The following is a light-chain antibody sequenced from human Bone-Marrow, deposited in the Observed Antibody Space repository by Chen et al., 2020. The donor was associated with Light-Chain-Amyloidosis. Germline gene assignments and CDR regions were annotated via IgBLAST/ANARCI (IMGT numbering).Light chain of an antibody. CDR2: DDS. J-gene: IGLJ3*02. Sequence: SYVLTQPSSLSVAPGQTATIACGGNNIGSTSVHWYQQTPGQAPLLVVYDDSDRPAGIPERWSGSNSGNTATLTISRVEAGDEADYYCQVWDRSSDRPVCGGGTKLTVL. CDR3: QVWDRSSDRPV. V-gene: IGLV3-21*02. CDR1: NIGSTS.